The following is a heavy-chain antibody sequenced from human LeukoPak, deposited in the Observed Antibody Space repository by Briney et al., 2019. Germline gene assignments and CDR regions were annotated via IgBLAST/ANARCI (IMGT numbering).Heavy chain of an antibody. CDR3: ARGYCSSTSCYGFDY. Sequence: PSETLSLTCAVSGGSISSGGYSWSWIRQPPGKGLGWIGYIYHSGSTYYNPSLKSRVTISVDRSKNQFSLKLSSVTAADTAVYYCARGYCSSTSCYGFDYWGQGTLVTVSS. CDR2: IYHSGST. J-gene: IGHJ4*02. V-gene: IGHV4-30-2*01. CDR1: GGSISSGGYS. D-gene: IGHD2-2*01.